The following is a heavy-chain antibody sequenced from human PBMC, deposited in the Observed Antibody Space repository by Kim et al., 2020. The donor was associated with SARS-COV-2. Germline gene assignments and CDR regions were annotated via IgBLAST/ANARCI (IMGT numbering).Heavy chain of an antibody. CDR2: IKEDGSEK. J-gene: IGHJ4*02. CDR1: GFTFSYYW. Sequence: GGSLRLSCVASGFTFSYYWMSWVRQAPGKGLEWLAQIKEDGSEKFYVDSVKGRFTISRDNAKNSLYLQMDSLRAADTAVYYCARGGRPGDYWGQGTRVTVSS. V-gene: IGHV3-7*01. CDR3: ARGGRPGDY. D-gene: IGHD6-6*01.